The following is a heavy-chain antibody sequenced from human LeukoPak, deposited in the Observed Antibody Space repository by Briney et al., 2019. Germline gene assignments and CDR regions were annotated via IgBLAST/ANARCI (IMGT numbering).Heavy chain of an antibody. CDR2: IYYSGST. Sequence: PSETLSLTCTVSGGSISSYYWSWIRQPPGKGLEWIGDIYYSGSTNYNPSLKSRVTISVDTSKNQFSLKLSSVTAADTAVYYCARHRLDGYPAGWYFDYWGQGTLVTVSS. J-gene: IGHJ4*02. V-gene: IGHV4-59*08. CDR1: GGSISSYY. CDR3: ARHRLDGYPAGWYFDY. D-gene: IGHD5-24*01.